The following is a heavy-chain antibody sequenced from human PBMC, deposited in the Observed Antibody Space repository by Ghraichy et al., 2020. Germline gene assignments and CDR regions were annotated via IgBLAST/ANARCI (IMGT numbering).Heavy chain of an antibody. CDR1: GGSISSYY. J-gene: IGHJ5*02. Sequence: SETLSLTCTVSGGSISSYYWSWIRQPPGKGLEWIGYIYYSGSTNYNPSLKSRVTISVDTSKNQFSLKLSSVTAADTAVYYCARGNDDILTGLFLNWFDPWGQGTLVTVSS. CDR2: IYYSGST. CDR3: ARGNDDILTGLFLNWFDP. V-gene: IGHV4-59*01. D-gene: IGHD3-9*01.